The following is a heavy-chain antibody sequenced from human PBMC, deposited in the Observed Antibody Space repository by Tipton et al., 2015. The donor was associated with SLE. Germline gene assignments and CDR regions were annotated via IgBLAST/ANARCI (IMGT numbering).Heavy chain of an antibody. CDR3: ARFITVAANPLDY. D-gene: IGHD6-19*01. V-gene: IGHV3-7*01. CDR2: INQDGSEK. Sequence: GSLRLSCAASGFTFSTYWMSWVRQAPGKGPEWVANINQDGSEKYYVDSVKGRFTISRDNAKTSLYLQMNSPRAEDTAVYYCARFITVAANPLDYWGRGTLVTVSS. CDR1: GFTFSTYW. J-gene: IGHJ4*02.